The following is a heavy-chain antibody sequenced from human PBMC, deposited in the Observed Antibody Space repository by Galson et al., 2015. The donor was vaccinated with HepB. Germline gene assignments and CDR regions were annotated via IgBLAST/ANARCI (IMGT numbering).Heavy chain of an antibody. CDR2: INPNSGGT. J-gene: IGHJ4*02. Sequence: SVKVSCKASGYTFTGYYMHWVRQAPGQGLEWMGRINPNSGGTNYAQKFQGRVTMTRDTSISTAYMELSRLRSDDTAVYYCARGERNYGDRRSFDYWGQGTLVTVSS. CDR3: ARGERNYGDRRSFDY. V-gene: IGHV1-2*06. CDR1: GYTFTGYY. D-gene: IGHD4-17*01.